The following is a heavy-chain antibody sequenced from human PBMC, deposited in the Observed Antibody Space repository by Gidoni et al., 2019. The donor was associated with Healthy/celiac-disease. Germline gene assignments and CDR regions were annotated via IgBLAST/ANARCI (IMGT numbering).Heavy chain of an antibody. D-gene: IGHD2-15*01. CDR1: VFPFSSYA. Sequence: EVQLLESGGGLVQPGGSLRLSCSASVFPFSSYAMSWVRQAPGKGLEWVSAISGSGGSTYYADSVKGRFTISRDNSKNTLYLQMNSLRAEDTAVYYCAKGDEGRINHFDYWGQGTLVTVSS. V-gene: IGHV3-23*01. CDR2: ISGSGGST. CDR3: AKGDEGRINHFDY. J-gene: IGHJ4*02.